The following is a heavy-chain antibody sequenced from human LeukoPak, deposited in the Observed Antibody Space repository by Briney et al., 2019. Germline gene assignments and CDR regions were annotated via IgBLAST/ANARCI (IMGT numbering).Heavy chain of an antibody. D-gene: IGHD1-26*01. V-gene: IGHV1-69*04. CDR3: AGSGSYYGGQGYYYYYGMDV. CDR1: GGTFSSYV. CDR2: IIPILGIA. J-gene: IGHJ6*02. Sequence: SVKVSCKASGGTFSSYVISWVRQAPGQGLEWMGRIIPILGIANYAQKFQGRVTITADKSTSTAYMELSSLRSEDTAVYYCAGSGSYYGGQGYYYYYGMDVWGQGTTVTVSS.